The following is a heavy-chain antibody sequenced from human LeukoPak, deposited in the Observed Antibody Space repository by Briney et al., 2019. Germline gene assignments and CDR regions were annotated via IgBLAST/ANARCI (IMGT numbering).Heavy chain of an antibody. CDR2: ISSSSSYI. J-gene: IGHJ4*02. CDR1: GFTFSSYS. CDR3: ARDSAGWFGENYFDY. D-gene: IGHD3-10*01. Sequence: GGSLRLSCAASGFTFSSYSMNWVRQAPGKGLEWVSSISSSSSYIYYADSVKGRFTISRDNAKNSLYLQMNSLRAEDTAVYYCARDSAGWFGENYFDYWGQGTLVTVSS. V-gene: IGHV3-21*04.